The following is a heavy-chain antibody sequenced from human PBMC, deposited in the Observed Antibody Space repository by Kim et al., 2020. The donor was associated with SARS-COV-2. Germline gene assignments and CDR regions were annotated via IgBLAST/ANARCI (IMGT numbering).Heavy chain of an antibody. V-gene: IGHV3-7*03. CDR2: IKEDGSEK. CDR1: GFTFSNYW. Sequence: GGSLRLSCAASGFTFSNYWMNWVRQAPGKGLEWVANIKEDGSEKYYVDSMKGRFTISRDNAKNSVNLQMNSLRAEDTAVYYCARGGVGDGFNFDYWGQGTLVMVSS. J-gene: IGHJ4*02. D-gene: IGHD3-10*01. CDR3: ARGGVGDGFNFDY.